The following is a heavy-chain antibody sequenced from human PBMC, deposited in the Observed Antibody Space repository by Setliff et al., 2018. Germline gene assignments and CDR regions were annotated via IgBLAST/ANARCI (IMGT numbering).Heavy chain of an antibody. CDR2: SSTSGCT. D-gene: IGHD3-22*01. V-gene: IGHV4-4*08. CDR1: GGSISGDS. CDR3: ARMTLWDNSAYYPDF. J-gene: IGHJ4*02. Sequence: SETLSLTCTVSGGSISGDSWSWIRQPPGKGLEWIGYSSTSGCTNCNPSLESRVTISVDTSKNQVSLKLTSVTPADTAVYFCARMTLWDNSAYYPDFWGRGTLVTVSS.